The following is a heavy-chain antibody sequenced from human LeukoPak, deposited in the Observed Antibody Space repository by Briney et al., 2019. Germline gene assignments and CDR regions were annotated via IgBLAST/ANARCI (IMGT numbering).Heavy chain of an antibody. CDR1: GFTFSDYY. D-gene: IGHD1-1*01. J-gene: IGHJ4*02. Sequence: GGSLRLSCAASGFTFSDYYMSWIRQAPGQGLEWVSYISSSANTIFYADSVKGRFIISRDNAKNSLYLQMNSLRAEDTAVYSCARVHSRGSYFWHSDYWGQGTLVTVSS. CDR2: ISSSANTI. V-gene: IGHV3-11*04. CDR3: ARVHSRGSYFWHSDY.